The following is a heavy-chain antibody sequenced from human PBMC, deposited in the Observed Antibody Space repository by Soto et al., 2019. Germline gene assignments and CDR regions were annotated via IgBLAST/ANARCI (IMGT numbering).Heavy chain of an antibody. D-gene: IGHD1-26*01. CDR1: GASISSYN. Sequence: ESLTLSCTVSGASISSYNWIWIRQSPGKGLECIGYIHYSGSTNYNPSLKSRVTISVDRSKNQFSLKVSSVTAADTALYFCARAASSGTYLRVSYFDYWGQGTMVTV. J-gene: IGHJ4*02. CDR2: IHYSGST. CDR3: ARAASSGTYLRVSYFDY. V-gene: IGHV4-59*01.